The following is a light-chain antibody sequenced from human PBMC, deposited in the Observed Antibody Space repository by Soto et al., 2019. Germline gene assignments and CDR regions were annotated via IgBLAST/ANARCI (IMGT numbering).Light chain of an antibody. Sequence: EIVLTQSPGTLSLSPGARATLSCRASHSVSSIYLVWYQQKPGQAPRLLIYGASNRATGIPDRFSGSGSGTDFTLTISRLEPEDSAVYYCQQYDISRTFGQGTKVEIK. J-gene: IGKJ1*01. CDR3: QQYDISRT. CDR1: HSVSSIY. CDR2: GAS. V-gene: IGKV3-20*01.